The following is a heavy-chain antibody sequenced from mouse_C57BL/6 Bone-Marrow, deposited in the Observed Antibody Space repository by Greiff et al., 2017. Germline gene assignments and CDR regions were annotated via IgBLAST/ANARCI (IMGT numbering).Heavy chain of an antibody. CDR3: ARGSSDGWFAY. CDR1: GYAFSSYW. CDR2: LYPGDGDT. D-gene: IGHD1-1*01. V-gene: IGHV1-80*01. Sequence: QVQLQQSGAELVKPGASVKISCKASGYAFSSYWMNWVKQRPGKGLEWIGQLYPGDGDTNYNGKFKGKATLTADKSSSTAYMQLSSLTSEDSAVYFCARGSSDGWFAYWGQGTLVTVSA. J-gene: IGHJ3*01.